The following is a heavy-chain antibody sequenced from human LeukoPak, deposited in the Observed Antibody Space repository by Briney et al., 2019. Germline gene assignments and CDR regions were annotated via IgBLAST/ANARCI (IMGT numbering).Heavy chain of an antibody. CDR3: ARAREYWMVRGFDY. Sequence: NASETLSLTCTVSGGSISSSSYYWGWIRQPPGKGLEWIGSIYYSGSTYYNPSLKSRVTISVDTSKNQFSLKLSSVTAADTAVYYCARAREYWMVRGFDYWGQGTLVTVSS. D-gene: IGHD3-10*01. CDR1: GGSISSSSYY. CDR2: IYYSGST. J-gene: IGHJ4*02. V-gene: IGHV4-39*07.